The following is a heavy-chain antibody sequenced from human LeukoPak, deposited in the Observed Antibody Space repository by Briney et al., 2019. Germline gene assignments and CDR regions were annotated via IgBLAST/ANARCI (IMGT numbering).Heavy chain of an antibody. V-gene: IGHV6-1*01. CDR3: ARALGYCSGGSCTRGYNWFDP. Sequence: SQTLSLTCAISWDSISRNTITWNWIRQSPSRGLEWLGGTYYKSELYNDYAVSVKSRIIINPDTSKNHFSLKLSFVTTADTAVYYCARALGYCSGGSCTRGYNWFDPWGQGTLVTVPS. J-gene: IGHJ5*02. D-gene: IGHD2-15*01. CDR1: WDSISRNTIT. CDR2: TYYKSELYN.